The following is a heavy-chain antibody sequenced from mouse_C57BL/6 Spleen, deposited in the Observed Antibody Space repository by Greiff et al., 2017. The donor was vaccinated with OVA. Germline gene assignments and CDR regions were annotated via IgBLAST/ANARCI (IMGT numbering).Heavy chain of an antibody. J-gene: IGHJ3*01. D-gene: IGHD1-1*02. CDR2: IRLKSDNYAT. CDR1: GFIFSNYW. Sequence: EVQLQQSGGGLVQPGRSMKLSCVASGFIFSNYWMNWVRQSPEKGLEWVAQIRLKSDNYATHYAESVKGRFTISRDDSKSSVYLQMNNLRAEDTGIYYCTTMVSYWGQGTLVTVSA. V-gene: IGHV6-3*01. CDR3: TTMVSY.